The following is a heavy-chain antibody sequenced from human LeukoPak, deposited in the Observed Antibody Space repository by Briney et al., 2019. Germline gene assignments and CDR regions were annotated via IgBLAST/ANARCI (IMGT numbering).Heavy chain of an antibody. CDR2: ISSSSSYI. D-gene: IGHD2-2*01. CDR3: AREDCSSTSCYFRNYYMDV. V-gene: IGHV3-21*01. CDR1: GFTFSSYS. J-gene: IGHJ6*03. Sequence: NPGGSLRLSCAASGFTFSSYSMNWVRQAPGKGLEWVSSISSSSSYIYYADSVKGRFTISRDNAKNSLYLQMNSLRAEDTAVYYCAREDCSSTSCYFRNYYMDVWGKGTTVTVSS.